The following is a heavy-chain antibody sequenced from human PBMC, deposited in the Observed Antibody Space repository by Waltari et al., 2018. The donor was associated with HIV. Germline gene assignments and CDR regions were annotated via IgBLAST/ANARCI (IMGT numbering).Heavy chain of an antibody. CDR3: ARDRIAVTGSYYYGMDV. Sequence: QVQLVQSGAEVKKPGPSVTLSFQASGYTFTLYYLHCVRKAPGQGLEWMGWINPKSDGTNYAQKFQGRVTMTRDTSTSTAYMELSRLRSDDTALYYCARDRIAVTGSYYYGMDVWGQGTTVTVSS. CDR2: INPKSDGT. D-gene: IGHD6-19*01. J-gene: IGHJ6*02. V-gene: IGHV1-2*02. CDR1: GYTFTLYY.